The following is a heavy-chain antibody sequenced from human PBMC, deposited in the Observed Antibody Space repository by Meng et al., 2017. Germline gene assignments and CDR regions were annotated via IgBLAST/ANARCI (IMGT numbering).Heavy chain of an antibody. V-gene: IGHV4-38-2*01. Sequence: SETLSLTCAVSGYSISSCDYGGWIRQPPGKVLEWVVIIYDSGRTYYNPSLKSRVTISVDTSKNQFSLKLSSVTAADTAVYYCATRNDYGDYVRRYNAFDIWGQGTMVTVSS. D-gene: IGHD4-17*01. CDR2: IYDSGRT. J-gene: IGHJ3*02. CDR1: GYSISSCDY. CDR3: ATRNDYGDYVRRYNAFDI.